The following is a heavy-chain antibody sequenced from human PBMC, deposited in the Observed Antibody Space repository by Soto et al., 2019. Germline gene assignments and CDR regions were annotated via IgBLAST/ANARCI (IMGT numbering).Heavy chain of an antibody. CDR3: ARSGRDGYGGWFDP. CDR1: GASVSSGGYF. D-gene: IGHD4-17*01. J-gene: IGHJ5*02. Sequence: SETLSLTCSVSGASVSSGGYFWTWIRQLPGKGLEWIGYIYSSGSTNYNPSLKSRLTISLDTSKNQFSLKLSSVTAADTAVYYCARSGRDGYGGWFDPWGQGTLVTVSS. V-gene: IGHV4-61*08. CDR2: IYSSGST.